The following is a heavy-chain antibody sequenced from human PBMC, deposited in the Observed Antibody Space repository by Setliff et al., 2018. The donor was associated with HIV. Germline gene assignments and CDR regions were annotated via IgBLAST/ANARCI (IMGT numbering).Heavy chain of an antibody. V-gene: IGHV1-18*01. CDR3: ARDLYYYDSSGYYPGNYYGMDV. CDR2: SSAYNGNT. J-gene: IGHJ6*02. Sequence: ASVKVSCKASGYTFTTYGINWVRRAPGQGLEWMGWSSAYNGNTNYAQKLQGRVTMTTDTSTSTAYMELRSLRSDDTAVYYCARDLYYYDSSGYYPGNYYGMDVWGQGTTVTVSS. CDR1: GYTFTTYG. D-gene: IGHD3-22*01.